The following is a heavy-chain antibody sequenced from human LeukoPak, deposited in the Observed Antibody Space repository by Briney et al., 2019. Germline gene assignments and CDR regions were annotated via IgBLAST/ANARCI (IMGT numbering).Heavy chain of an antibody. CDR1: GGTFSSYA. Sequence: ASVKVSCKASGGTFSSYAISWVRQAPGQGLEWMGGIIPIFGTANYAQKFQGRATITTDESTSTAYMELSSLRSEDTAVYYCARATAMVSGIFVYWGQGTLVTVSS. CDR2: IIPIFGTA. V-gene: IGHV1-69*05. D-gene: IGHD5-18*01. J-gene: IGHJ4*02. CDR3: ARATAMVSGIFVY.